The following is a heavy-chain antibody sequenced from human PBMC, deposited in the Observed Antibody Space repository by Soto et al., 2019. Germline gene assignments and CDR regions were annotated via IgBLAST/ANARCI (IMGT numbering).Heavy chain of an antibody. CDR2: IDPSDSYT. V-gene: IGHV5-10-1*01. CDR1: GYSFTSYW. CDR3: ARSLIAAAGDYYYYGMDV. Sequence: RGESLKISCKGSGYSFTSYWISWVRQMPGKGLEWMGRIDPSDSYTNYSPSFQGHVTISADKSISTAYLQWSSLKASDTAMYYCARSLIAAAGDYYYYGMDVWGQGTTVTVS. D-gene: IGHD6-13*01. J-gene: IGHJ6*02.